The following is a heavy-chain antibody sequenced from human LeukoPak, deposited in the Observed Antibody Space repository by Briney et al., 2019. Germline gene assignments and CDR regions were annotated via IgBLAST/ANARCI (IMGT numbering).Heavy chain of an antibody. CDR3: VRGHLWSFDY. CDR2: IRDHTTV. J-gene: IGHJ4*02. D-gene: IGHD2-8*02. CDR1: GFTYSSYT. V-gene: IGHV3-69-1*01. Sequence: PGGSLRLSCAASGFTYSSYTMNWVRQAPGKGLEWISFIRDHTTVDYADSVKGRFAISRDNAKNSLYLHMNNLRAEDTAVYYCVRGHLWSFDYWGQGNLVTVSS.